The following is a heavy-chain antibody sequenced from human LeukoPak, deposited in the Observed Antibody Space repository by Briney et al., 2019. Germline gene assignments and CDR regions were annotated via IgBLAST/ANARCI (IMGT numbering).Heavy chain of an antibody. CDR1: GFTFSNSA. J-gene: IGHJ4*02. D-gene: IGHD1-26*01. Sequence: SVKVSCKASGFTFSNSAVQWVRQARGQRLEWIGWIVVDSGNTNYAQKFQQRVTITRDMSTSTAYMELSSLRSEDTSVYYCVVHLGFRSWTAHRGILDYWGQGTLVAVSS. V-gene: IGHV1-58*01. CDR3: VVHLGFRSWTAHRGILDY. CDR2: IVVDSGNT.